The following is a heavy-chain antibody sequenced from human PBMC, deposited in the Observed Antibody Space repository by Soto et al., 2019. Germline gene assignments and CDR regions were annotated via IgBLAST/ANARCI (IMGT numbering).Heavy chain of an antibody. V-gene: IGHV4-4*02. D-gene: IGHD1-26*01. CDR2: IHHSGRA. Sequence: PSETLSLTCAVSGDSISSNHWWSWVRQPPGKGLEWIAEIHHSGRANYNPSLKSRVTISVDKPKNQLSLNLNSVTAADTAVYYCARHGTYYQDYWGQGTLVTVSS. CDR1: GDSISSNHW. CDR3: ARHGTYYQDY. J-gene: IGHJ4*02.